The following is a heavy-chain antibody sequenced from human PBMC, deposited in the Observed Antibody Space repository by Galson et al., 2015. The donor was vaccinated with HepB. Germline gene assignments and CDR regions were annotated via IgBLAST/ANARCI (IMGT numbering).Heavy chain of an antibody. CDR3: ARVLESDSYGLSFDY. V-gene: IGHV3-21*01. D-gene: IGHD5-18*01. CDR1: GFTFSSYS. CDR2: IASSSSYI. J-gene: IGHJ4*02. Sequence: SLRLSCAASGFTFSSYSMNWVRQAPGKGLEWVSSIASSSSYIFYANSVKGRFTISRDNAKNSLYLQMISLRAEDTAVYYCARVLESDSYGLSFDYWGQGTLVTVSS.